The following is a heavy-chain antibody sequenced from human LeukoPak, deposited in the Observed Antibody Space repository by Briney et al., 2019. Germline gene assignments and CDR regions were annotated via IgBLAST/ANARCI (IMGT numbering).Heavy chain of an antibody. CDR3: ARHPSSWIDSMDV. V-gene: IGHV4-39*01. CDR2: IYYSGST. CDR1: GGSISSSSYY. Sequence: SETLSLTRTVSGGSISSSSYYWGWIRQPPGTGLEWIGSIYYSGSTYYNPSLKSRVTISVDTSKNQFSLKLSSVTAADTAVYYCARHPSSWIDSMDVWGQGTTVTVSS. J-gene: IGHJ6*02. D-gene: IGHD2-2*03.